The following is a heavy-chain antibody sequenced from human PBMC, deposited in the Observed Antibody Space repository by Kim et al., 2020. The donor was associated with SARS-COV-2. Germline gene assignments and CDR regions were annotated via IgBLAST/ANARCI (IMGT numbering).Heavy chain of an antibody. J-gene: IGHJ5*02. Sequence: SETLSLTCAVYGGPFSVYYWTWVRQPTGKGLEWIGEINHSGTTNYNPSLKSRVTISVDTSKNQFSLKLSSVTAADTAVYYCARIDLYGSGSYAPLDLWG. CDR3: ARIDLYGSGSYAPLDL. D-gene: IGHD3-10*01. V-gene: IGHV4-34*01. CDR2: INHSGTT. CDR1: GGPFSVYY.